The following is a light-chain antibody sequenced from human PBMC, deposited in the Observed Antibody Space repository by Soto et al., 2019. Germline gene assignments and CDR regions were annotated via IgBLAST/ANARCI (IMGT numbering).Light chain of an antibody. CDR3: LQDHNYPRT. V-gene: IGKV1-6*01. CDR1: QDIRHE. CDR2: GAS. J-gene: IGKJ1*01. Sequence: AIQMTQSPSSLSASVGDRVTITCRASQDIRHELGWYQQKTGKAPKVLIYGASSLQSGVPSRFSGSGSGTDFTLTISSLQPEDFATYYCLQDHNYPRTFGQGTKVEIK.